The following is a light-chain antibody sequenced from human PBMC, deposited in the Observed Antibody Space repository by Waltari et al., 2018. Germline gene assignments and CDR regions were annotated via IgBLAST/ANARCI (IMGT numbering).Light chain of an antibody. CDR2: NNN. CDR1: CSNIGNNA. CDR3: AAWDDSLDAYVV. Sequence: QSVLTQPPSASGTPGQKVTLSRSGTCSNIGNNAVNWYQQVPGMAPKLLIYNNNIQVPGVPDRFSGAKFGTSASLAISGLQSGDEAVYYCAAWDDSLDAYVVFGGGTKVTVL. V-gene: IGLV1-44*01. J-gene: IGLJ2*01.